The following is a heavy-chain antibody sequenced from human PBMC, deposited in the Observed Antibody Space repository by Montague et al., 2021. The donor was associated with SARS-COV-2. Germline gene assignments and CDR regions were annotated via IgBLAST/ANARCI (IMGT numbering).Heavy chain of an antibody. Sequence: TLSLTCAVYGGSSSGYYWSWTRQPPEKGLEWIGEINQSGRTNNNPSLKSRVIISVDTSKNQFSLKLSSVTAADTAVYYCARRGSSVWGVTVSAELDYWGQGILVIVSS. CDR3: ARRGSSVWGVTVSAELDY. J-gene: IGHJ4*02. D-gene: IGHD3-10*01. CDR1: GGSSSGYY. V-gene: IGHV4-34*01. CDR2: INQSGRT.